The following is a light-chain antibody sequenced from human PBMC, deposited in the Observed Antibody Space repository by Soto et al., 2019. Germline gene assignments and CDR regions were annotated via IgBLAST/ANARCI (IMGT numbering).Light chain of an antibody. CDR2: DDS. J-gene: IGLJ3*02. CDR3: SSYTSSSTLV. Sequence: QSALTQPPSVSGSPGQSITISCTGTSSDVGGYNYVSWYQQHPGKAPKLMIYDDSNRPSGVSNRVSGSKSGNTASLTISGVQAEDEAYYYCSSYTSSSTLVFGGGTKLTVL. V-gene: IGLV2-14*01. CDR1: SSDVGGYNY.